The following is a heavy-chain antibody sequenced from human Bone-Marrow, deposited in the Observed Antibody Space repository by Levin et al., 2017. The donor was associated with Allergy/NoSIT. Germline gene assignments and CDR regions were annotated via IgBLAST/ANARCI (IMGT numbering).Heavy chain of an antibody. V-gene: IGHV4-59*13. Sequence: SETLSLTCTVSDAFFSSYYWNWIRQPPGEGLEWIGYIYKSGTTKYNPSLESRVTISVDTSKKKLSLNLSSVTAADTAVYYCARGHPGYNFGNEHFDNWGQGILVTVSS. J-gene: IGHJ4*02. CDR3: ARGHPGYNFGNEHFDN. CDR1: DAFFSSYY. CDR2: IYKSGTT. D-gene: IGHD5-18*01.